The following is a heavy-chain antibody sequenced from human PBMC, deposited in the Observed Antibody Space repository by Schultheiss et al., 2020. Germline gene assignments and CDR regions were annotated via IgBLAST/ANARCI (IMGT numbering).Heavy chain of an antibody. V-gene: IGHV4-61*02. CDR1: GASISSGYNY. D-gene: IGHD2-2*01. CDR2: IYTSGTT. J-gene: IGHJ4*02. CDR3: ARLYVVPAARTDY. Sequence: SETLSLTCTVSGASISSGYNYWSWIRQPAGKGLEWIGRIYTSGTTNYNPSLKSRVTISVDTSKNQFSLKLSSVTAADTAVYYCARLYVVPAARTDYWGQGTLVTVSS.